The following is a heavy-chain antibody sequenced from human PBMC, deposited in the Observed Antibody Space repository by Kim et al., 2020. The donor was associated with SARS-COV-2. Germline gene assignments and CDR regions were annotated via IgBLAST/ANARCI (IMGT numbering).Heavy chain of an antibody. CDR3: AKVLTEATSDYYDSSGYDY. D-gene: IGHD3-22*01. Sequence: GRFPISRDNSKNTLYLQMNSLRAEDTAVYYCAKVLTEATSDYYDSSGYDYWGQGTLVTVSS. J-gene: IGHJ4*02. V-gene: IGHV3-23*01.